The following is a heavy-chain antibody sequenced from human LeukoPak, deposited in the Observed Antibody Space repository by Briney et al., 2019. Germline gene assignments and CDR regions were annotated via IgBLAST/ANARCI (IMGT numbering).Heavy chain of an antibody. CDR2: IRSDGSDK. D-gene: IGHD3-22*01. Sequence: GGSLRLSCAASGFTFSNYGIHWVRRAPGKGLEWVALIRSDGSDKYYADSVKGRFTISRDNSRNTLYLQMTSLRADDTAVYYCSKAGDYSDFNGYYRFDYWGQGTLVTVSS. J-gene: IGHJ4*02. CDR1: GFTFSNYG. V-gene: IGHV3-30*02. CDR3: SKAGDYSDFNGYYRFDY.